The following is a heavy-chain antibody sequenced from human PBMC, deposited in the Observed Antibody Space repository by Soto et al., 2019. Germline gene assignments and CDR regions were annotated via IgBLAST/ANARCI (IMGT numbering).Heavy chain of an antibody. D-gene: IGHD2-2*01. CDR3: ARGIDVRCTSDRCSSGDWFNP. CDR2: MYHSGNT. V-gene: IGHV4-38-2*02. J-gene: IGHJ5*02. CDR1: GNSIRSGYS. Sequence: PSETLSLTCCVSGNSIRSGYSWGWIRQPPGKGLEWIGSMYHSGNTHYNPSLKTRVTISGDTSKNQFSLKLSSVTAPDTAVYFCARGIDVRCTSDRCSSGDWFNPLGQVTRVISSS.